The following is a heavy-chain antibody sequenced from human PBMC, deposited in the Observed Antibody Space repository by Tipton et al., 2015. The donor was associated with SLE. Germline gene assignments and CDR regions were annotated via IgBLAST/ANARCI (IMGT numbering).Heavy chain of an antibody. CDR2: INHSGST. J-gene: IGHJ5*02. CDR1: GGSFSGYY. D-gene: IGHD3-3*01. Sequence: TLSLTCAVYGGSFSGYYWSWIRQPPGKGLEWIGEINHSGSTNYNPSLKSRVTISVDTSKNQFSLKLSSVTAADTAVYYCARGGAQYDFWTGWFDPWGQGTLVTVSS. V-gene: IGHV4-34*01. CDR3: ARGGAQYDFWTGWFDP.